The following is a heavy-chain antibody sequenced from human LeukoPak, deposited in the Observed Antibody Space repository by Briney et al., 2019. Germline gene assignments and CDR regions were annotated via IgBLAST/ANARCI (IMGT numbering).Heavy chain of an antibody. Sequence: QPGGSLRLSCAASGFTASSNYMSWVRQAPGKGLEWVSVIYSGGSTYYADSVKGRFTISRDNSKNTLYLQMNSLRAEDTAVYYCARPAVRGVITTDAFDIWGQGTMVTVSS. V-gene: IGHV3-53*01. J-gene: IGHJ3*02. CDR3: ARPAVRGVITTDAFDI. CDR2: IYSGGST. D-gene: IGHD3-10*01. CDR1: GFTASSNY.